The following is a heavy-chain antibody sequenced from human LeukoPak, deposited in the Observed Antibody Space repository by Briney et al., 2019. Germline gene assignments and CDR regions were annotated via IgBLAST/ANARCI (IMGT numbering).Heavy chain of an antibody. Sequence: SVKVSCKASGGTFSSYAISWVRQAPGQGLEWMGGIIAIFGTANYAQKFQGRVTITADESTSTAYMELSSLRSEDTAVYYCARDRSQIVVVPAAGGFDYWGQGTLVT. CDR1: GGTFSSYA. V-gene: IGHV1-69*01. J-gene: IGHJ4*02. CDR3: ARDRSQIVVVPAAGGFDY. CDR2: IIAIFGTA. D-gene: IGHD2-2*01.